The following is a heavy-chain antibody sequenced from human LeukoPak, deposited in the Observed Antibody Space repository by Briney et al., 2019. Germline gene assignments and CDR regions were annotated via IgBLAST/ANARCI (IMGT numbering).Heavy chain of an antibody. Sequence: APVTVSCKASGYTFAIYYIHWVRQAPGQGLEWMGIINPSGGSTSYTQKFQGRLTMTRDTSTSTVYMELSSLRSEDTAVYYCARAKGLFDHWGQGTLVTVSS. CDR2: INPSGGST. CDR1: GYTFAIYY. CDR3: ARAKGLFDH. V-gene: IGHV1-46*01. J-gene: IGHJ4*02.